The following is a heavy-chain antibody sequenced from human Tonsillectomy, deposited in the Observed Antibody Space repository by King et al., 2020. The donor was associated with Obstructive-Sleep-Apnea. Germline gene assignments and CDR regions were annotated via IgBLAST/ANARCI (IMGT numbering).Heavy chain of an antibody. D-gene: IGHD3-10*01. CDR3: ARENYGQEYFDY. V-gene: IGHV3-30*04. CDR2: ISYDGRHK. J-gene: IGHJ4*02. CDR1: GFTFSNYA. Sequence: VQLVESGGGVVQPGRSLRLSCAASGFTFSNYAVHWGRQAPGKGLEWVAGISYDGRHKYYADSVKGRFTISRDNSKNTLYVQMNSLRAEDTAVYYCARENYGQEYFDYWGQGTLVTVSS.